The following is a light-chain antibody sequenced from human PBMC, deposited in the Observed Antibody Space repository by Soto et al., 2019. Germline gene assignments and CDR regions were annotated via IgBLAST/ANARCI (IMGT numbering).Light chain of an antibody. Sequence: DIQMTQSPSTLSASVGDRVTITCRASQSISSWLAWYQQKPGKAPKLLIYKASSLESGVPSRFSGSGSGTEFTLTISSLQPDDFATYYCQQYNSYSTFGPGTKVDSK. CDR2: KAS. CDR3: QQYNSYST. J-gene: IGKJ3*01. V-gene: IGKV1-5*03. CDR1: QSISSW.